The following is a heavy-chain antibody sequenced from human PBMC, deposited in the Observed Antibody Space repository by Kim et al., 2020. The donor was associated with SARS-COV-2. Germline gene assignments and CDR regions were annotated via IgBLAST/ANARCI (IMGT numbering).Heavy chain of an antibody. D-gene: IGHD6-13*01. Sequence: LKSRVTISVDTSKNQCSLKLSSVTAADTAVYYCARSSAASTLYYYYYGMDVWGQGTTVTVSS. CDR3: ARSSAASTLYYYYYGMDV. J-gene: IGHJ6*02. V-gene: IGHV4-34*01.